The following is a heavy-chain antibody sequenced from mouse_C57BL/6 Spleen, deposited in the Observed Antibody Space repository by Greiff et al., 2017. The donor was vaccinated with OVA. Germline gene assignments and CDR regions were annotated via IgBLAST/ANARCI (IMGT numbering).Heavy chain of an antibody. V-gene: IGHV1-53*01. Sequence: QVQLQQPGTELVKPGASVKLSCKASGYTFTSYWMHWVKQRPGQGLEWIGNINPSNGGTNYNEKFKSKATLTVYKSSSPAYLQLSSLTSEHSAVYYCASSGDYDAWFAYWGQGTLVTVSA. CDR1: GYTFTSYW. CDR2: INPSNGGT. D-gene: IGHD2-4*01. CDR3: ASSGDYDAWFAY. J-gene: IGHJ3*01.